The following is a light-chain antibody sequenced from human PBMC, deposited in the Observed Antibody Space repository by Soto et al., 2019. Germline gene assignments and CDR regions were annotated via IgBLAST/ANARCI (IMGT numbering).Light chain of an antibody. CDR3: TSYAGSRNLV. CDR1: SSDIGDYNY. V-gene: IGLV2-8*01. J-gene: IGLJ2*01. Sequence: QSALTQPPSASGSPGQSVAISCTGTSSDIGDYNYVSWYQQHPGRVPKLIIFEVNKRPSGVPDRFSGFKSGNVASLTVSGLQADDEADYYCTSYAGSRNLVFGGGTKLTVL. CDR2: EVN.